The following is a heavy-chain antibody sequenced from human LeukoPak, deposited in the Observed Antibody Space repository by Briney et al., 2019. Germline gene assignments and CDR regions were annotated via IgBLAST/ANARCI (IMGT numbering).Heavy chain of an antibody. V-gene: IGHV3-9*01. Sequence: PGRSLRLSCTTSGFTFDDYAMHWVRQAPGKGLEWVSSITWNSGSAAYADSVKGRFTISRDNAKNSLYLQMNSLRAEDTAVYYCAELGITMIGGVWGKGTTVTISS. CDR1: GFTFDDYA. J-gene: IGHJ6*04. CDR2: ITWNSGSA. CDR3: AELGITMIGGV. D-gene: IGHD3-10*02.